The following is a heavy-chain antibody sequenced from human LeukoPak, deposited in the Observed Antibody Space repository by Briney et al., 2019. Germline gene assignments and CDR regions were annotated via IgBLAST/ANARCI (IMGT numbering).Heavy chain of an antibody. CDR1: GFTFSTYG. V-gene: IGHV3-33*06. J-gene: IGHJ4*02. CDR2: IWYDGSNK. Sequence: GGSLRLSCAASGFTFSTYGMHWVRQARGKGLEWVAVIWYDGSNKYYADSVKGRFTISRDNSKNTLYLQINSLRAEDTAVYYCAKDSYNYGYFDYWGQGTLVTVSS. D-gene: IGHD5-18*01. CDR3: AKDSYNYGYFDY.